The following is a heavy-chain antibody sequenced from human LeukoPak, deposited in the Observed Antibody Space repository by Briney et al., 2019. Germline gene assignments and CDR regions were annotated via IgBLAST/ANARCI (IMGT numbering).Heavy chain of an antibody. J-gene: IGHJ4*02. D-gene: IGHD3-22*01. CDR3: AREGLDC. CDR1: GYTFTSYG. CDR2: MNPNSGKI. V-gene: IGHV1-8*03. Sequence: ASVKVSCKASGYTFTSYGISWVRQATGQGLEWMGYMNPNSGKIGYAQNFQGRLTFTWNTSKSTAYMELSSLRSEDTAVYYCAREGLDCWGQGTLVTVSS.